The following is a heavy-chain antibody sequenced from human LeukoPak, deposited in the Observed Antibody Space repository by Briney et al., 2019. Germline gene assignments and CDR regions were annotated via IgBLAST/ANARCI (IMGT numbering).Heavy chain of an antibody. D-gene: IGHD6-19*01. Sequence: SETLSLTCAVYGGSFSGYYWSWIRQPPGKGLEWIGEINHSGSTNYNPSLKSRVTISVDTSKNQFSLELSSVTAADTAVYYCARMGRIAVAGTQKVNDYWGQGTLVTVSS. CDR2: INHSGST. CDR3: ARMGRIAVAGTQKVNDY. J-gene: IGHJ4*02. CDR1: GGSFSGYY. V-gene: IGHV4-34*01.